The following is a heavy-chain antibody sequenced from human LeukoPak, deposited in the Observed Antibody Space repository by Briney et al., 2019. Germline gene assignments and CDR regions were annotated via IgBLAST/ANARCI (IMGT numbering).Heavy chain of an antibody. V-gene: IGHV3-33*06. J-gene: IGHJ4*02. Sequence: TGGSLRLSCAASGFTFSHYGMQWVRQAPGKGLEWVAAIWSDGSNQFYADSVKGRFTISRDDSQNTVFLQMSSLRAEDTAIYYCAKDAQRGFDYSNSLEYWGQGTPVTVSS. CDR1: GFTFSHYG. CDR2: IWSDGSNQ. CDR3: AKDAQRGFDYSNSLEY. D-gene: IGHD4-11*01.